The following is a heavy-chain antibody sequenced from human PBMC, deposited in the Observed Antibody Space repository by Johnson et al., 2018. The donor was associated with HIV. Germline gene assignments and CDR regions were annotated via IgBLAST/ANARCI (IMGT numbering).Heavy chain of an antibody. CDR3: AKGWGAFDI. Sequence: VQLVESGGGVVQPGRSLRLSCAASGFTFSSYGMHWVRQAPGKGLEWVANIKQDGSEKSYVDSVKGRFTISRDNARNSLYLQMNSLEAEDTAVYYCAKGWGAFDIWGQGTMVTVSS. D-gene: IGHD3-16*01. CDR2: IKQDGSEK. J-gene: IGHJ3*02. CDR1: GFTFSSYG. V-gene: IGHV3-7*01.